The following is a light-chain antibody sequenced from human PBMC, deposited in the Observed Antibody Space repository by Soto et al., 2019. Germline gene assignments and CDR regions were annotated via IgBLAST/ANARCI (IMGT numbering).Light chain of an antibody. Sequence: ERVMTQSPATLSVSPGERATLSCRASQSVSSNLAWYQHKPGQAPRLFIYGASTRATAIPPRFSGSGSGTEFTLTISSLQSEDFAVYYCQQYDNWPITFGQGTRLEIK. J-gene: IGKJ5*01. CDR2: GAS. CDR3: QQYDNWPIT. CDR1: QSVSSN. V-gene: IGKV3-15*01.